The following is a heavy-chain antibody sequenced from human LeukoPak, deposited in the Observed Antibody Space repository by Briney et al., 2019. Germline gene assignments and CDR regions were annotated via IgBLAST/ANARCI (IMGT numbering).Heavy chain of an antibody. Sequence: PGGSLRLSCAASGFTFSAYAMSWVRQAPGKGLEWVSSISSSSSYIYYADSVKGRFTISRDNAKNSLYLQMNSLRAEDTAVYYCARTTTYYYGSGSFYFDYWGQGTLVTVSS. CDR3: ARTTTYYYGSGSFYFDY. V-gene: IGHV3-21*01. CDR2: ISSSSSYI. D-gene: IGHD3-10*01. J-gene: IGHJ4*02. CDR1: GFTFSAYA.